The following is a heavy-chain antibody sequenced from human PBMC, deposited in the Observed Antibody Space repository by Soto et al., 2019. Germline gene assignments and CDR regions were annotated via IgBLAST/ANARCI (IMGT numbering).Heavy chain of an antibody. CDR1: GFTLISNW. D-gene: IGHD2-2*01. CDR3: AREVVVSRGASYFGY. Sequence: PGGPLRLSCVASGFTLISNWMAWVRQAPGKGLEWVSNIRQDGSEINYVDSVKGRFTISRDNTKSSLYLQMNSVRAEDTAIYYCAREVVVSRGASYFGYWGPGTLVTGFS. J-gene: IGHJ4*02. CDR2: IRQDGSEI. V-gene: IGHV3-7*04.